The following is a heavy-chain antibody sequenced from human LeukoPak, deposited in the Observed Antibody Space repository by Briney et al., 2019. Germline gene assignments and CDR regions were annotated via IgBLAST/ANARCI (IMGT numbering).Heavy chain of an antibody. CDR3: AGVGLSELTVYAISAAFDI. CDR2: IYTSGST. J-gene: IGHJ3*02. V-gene: IGHV4-4*07. Sequence: ASETLSLTCTVSGGSISSYYWSWIRQPAGKGLEWIGRIYTSGSTNYNPSLKSRVTMSVDTSKNQFSLKLSSVTAADTAVYYCAGVGLSELTVYAISAAFDIWGQGTMVTVSS. CDR1: GGSISSYY. D-gene: IGHD2-8*01.